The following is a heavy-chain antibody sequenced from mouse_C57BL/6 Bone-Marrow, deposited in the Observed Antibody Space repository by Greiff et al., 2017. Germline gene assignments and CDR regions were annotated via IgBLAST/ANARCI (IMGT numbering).Heavy chain of an antibody. D-gene: IGHD1-1*01. V-gene: IGHV1-52*01. Sequence: QVQLKQPGAELVRPGSSVKLSCKASGYTFTSYWMHWVKQRPIQGLEWIGNIDPSDSETHYNQKFKDKATLTVDKSSSTAYMQLSSLTSEDSAVYYCARSRYYGSSSFAYWGQGTLVTVSA. CDR2: IDPSDSET. CDR1: GYTFTSYW. CDR3: ARSRYYGSSSFAY. J-gene: IGHJ3*01.